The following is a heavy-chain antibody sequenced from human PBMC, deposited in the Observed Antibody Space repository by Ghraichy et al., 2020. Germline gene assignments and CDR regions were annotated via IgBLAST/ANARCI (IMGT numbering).Heavy chain of an antibody. D-gene: IGHD3-22*01. J-gene: IGHJ3*02. V-gene: IGHV3-23*01. CDR1: GFTFSNYG. CDR3: AKDQFMYSYDSSGYYHDAFDI. CDR2: ISGSGGST. Sequence: SCAASGFTFSNYGMSWVRQAPGKGLQWVSGISGSGGSTHYADSVKGRVTISRDNAKNTLYLQMNSLRAEDTAVYYCAKDQFMYSYDSSGYYHDAFDIWGQGTMVTVSS.